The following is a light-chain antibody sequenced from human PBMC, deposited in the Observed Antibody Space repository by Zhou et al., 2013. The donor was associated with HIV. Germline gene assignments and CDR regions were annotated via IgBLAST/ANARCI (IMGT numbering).Light chain of an antibody. CDR3: QQRSNWPIT. J-gene: IGKJ5*01. CDR1: QSVSSS. CDR2: DAS. Sequence: EIVLTQSPATLSLSPGERATLSCRASQSVSSSLAWYQQKPGQAPRLLIYDASNRATGIPARFSGSGSGTDFTLTISSLEPEDFAVYYCQQRSNWPITFGQGTRL. V-gene: IGKV3-11*01.